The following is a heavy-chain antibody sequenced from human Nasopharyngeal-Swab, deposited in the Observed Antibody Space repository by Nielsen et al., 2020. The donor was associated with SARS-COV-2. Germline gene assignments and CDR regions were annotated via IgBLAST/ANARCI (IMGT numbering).Heavy chain of an antibody. J-gene: IGHJ4*02. Sequence: GESLRISCAASGFTFRTHAMTWVRQAPGKGLDWVSLISGSGGSPYYADSVKGRFTISRDDSKNTLYLQMNSLRAGDTAVYYCAKDGGAYFDSWGQGTLVTVSS. CDR3: AKDGGAYFDS. V-gene: IGHV3-23*01. CDR1: GFTFRTHA. CDR2: ISGSGGSP. D-gene: IGHD3-16*01.